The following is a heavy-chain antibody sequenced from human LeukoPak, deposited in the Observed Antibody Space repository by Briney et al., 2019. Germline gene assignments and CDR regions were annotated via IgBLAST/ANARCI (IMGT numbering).Heavy chain of an antibody. CDR1: GGSFSGYY. CDR2: INHSGST. D-gene: IGHD6-19*01. Sequence: AETLSLTCAVYGGSFSGYYWSGLRQPPWRGLEWSGEINHSGSTNYNPSLKSRVTISVDTSKNQFSLKLSSVTDADTAVYYCARAAPGIAVAGTPYYYYHYMDGWGKGTTVTVSS. CDR3: ARAAPGIAVAGTPYYYYHYMDG. V-gene: IGHV4-34*01. J-gene: IGHJ6*03.